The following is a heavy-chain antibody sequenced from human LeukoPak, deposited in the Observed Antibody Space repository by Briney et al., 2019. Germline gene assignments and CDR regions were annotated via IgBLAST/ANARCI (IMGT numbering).Heavy chain of an antibody. Sequence: MASETLSLTCAVSGYSISSGYYWGWIRQPPGKGLEWIGIIYHSGSTYYNPSLKSRVTISVDTSKNQFTLKLSSVTAADTAVYYCARYTIFGVVIRTAYFDYWGQGTLVTVSS. CDR3: ARYTIFGVVIRTAYFDY. J-gene: IGHJ4*02. CDR1: GYSISSGYY. CDR2: IYHSGST. D-gene: IGHD3-3*01. V-gene: IGHV4-38-2*01.